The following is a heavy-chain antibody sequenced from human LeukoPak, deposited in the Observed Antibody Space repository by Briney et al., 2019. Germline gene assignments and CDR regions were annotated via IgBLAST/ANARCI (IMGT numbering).Heavy chain of an antibody. CDR2: ISGSGGST. D-gene: IGHD3-3*01. V-gene: IGHV3-23*01. J-gene: IGHJ3*02. CDR3: AKDSRDFWSGYSYAFDI. Sequence: PGGSLRLSCAASGFTFSSYAMSWVRQAPGKGLEWVSAISGSGGSTYYADSVKGRFTISRDNSKNTLYLQMNSLRAEDTAVYYCAKDSRDFWSGYSYAFDIWGQGTMVTVSS. CDR1: GFTFSSYA.